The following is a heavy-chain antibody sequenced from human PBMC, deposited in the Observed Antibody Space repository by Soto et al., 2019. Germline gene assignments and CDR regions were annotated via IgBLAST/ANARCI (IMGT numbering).Heavy chain of an antibody. CDR1: GFIFSGSA. J-gene: IGHJ6*02. CDR2: IRSRANNYAT. Sequence: GSLRLSCAASGFIFSGSAIHWARQAPGKGLEWVGRIRSRANNYATSSGASVRGRFTSFRDDSKNMAYLQMNTLKTEDTAIYYCARGQQAAIGDYYYHGLDVWGRGTSVTVSS. D-gene: IGHD3-10*01. V-gene: IGHV3-73*01. CDR3: ARGQQAAIGDYYYHGLDV.